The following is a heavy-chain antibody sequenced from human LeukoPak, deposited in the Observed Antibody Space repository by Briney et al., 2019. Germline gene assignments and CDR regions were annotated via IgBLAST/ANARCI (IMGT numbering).Heavy chain of an antibody. J-gene: IGHJ6*03. CDR1: GFTFSSFS. D-gene: IGHD2-2*01. V-gene: IGHV3-21*01. CDR2: ISTGSSYI. CDR3: ARSEGYCSSTSCDAYYYYMDV. Sequence: GGSLRLSCAASGFTFSSFSMNWVRQAPGKGLEWVSSISTGSSYIYYADSVKGRFTISRDNAKNSLYLQMTSLRADDTAVYYCARSEGYCSSTSCDAYYYYMDVWGKGTTVTVSS.